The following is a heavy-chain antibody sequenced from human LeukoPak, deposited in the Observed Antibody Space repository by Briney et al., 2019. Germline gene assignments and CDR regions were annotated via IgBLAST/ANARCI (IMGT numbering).Heavy chain of an antibody. Sequence: ASVKVSCKASGYTFTSYGISWVRQAPGQGLEWMGWISAYNGNTNYAQKLQGRVTMTTDTSTSTAYMELRSLRSDDTAVYYCARGYCSSTSCFLYYYYMDDWGKGATVTVSS. CDR3: ARGYCSSTSCFLYYYYMDD. D-gene: IGHD2-2*01. CDR1: GYTFTSYG. CDR2: ISAYNGNT. J-gene: IGHJ6*03. V-gene: IGHV1-18*01.